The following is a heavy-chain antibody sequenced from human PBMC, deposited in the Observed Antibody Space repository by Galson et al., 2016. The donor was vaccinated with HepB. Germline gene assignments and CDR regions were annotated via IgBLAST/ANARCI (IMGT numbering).Heavy chain of an antibody. D-gene: IGHD1-26*01. CDR3: AREGSYYTLDY. CDR2: INPGNGDT. J-gene: IGHJ4*02. Sequence: SVKVSCKAPGYTFTNYAMHWVRQAPGQRLEWMEWINPGNGDTKYSQKFQGRVTISRDTSASTAYMELSSLISEDTAVYYCAREGSYYTLDYWGQGTLVTVSS. CDR1: GYTFTNYA. V-gene: IGHV1-3*01.